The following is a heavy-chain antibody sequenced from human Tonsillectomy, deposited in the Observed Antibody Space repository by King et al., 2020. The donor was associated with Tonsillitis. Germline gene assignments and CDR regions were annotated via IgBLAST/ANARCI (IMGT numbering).Heavy chain of an antibody. CDR2: IYYTGST. V-gene: IGHV4-39*01. CDR1: GGSIRSSSDY. D-gene: IGHD3-22*01. J-gene: IGHJ4*02. CDR3: ARRGFFESSGYFYFDY. Sequence: MQLQESGPGLVKPSETLSLTCTVSGGSIRSSSDYWGWIRPTPGKGLEWIGSIYYTGSTYNNPSLKSRVTISVDTSENQFSLKLTSVTAADTAVYYCARRGFFESSGYFYFDYWGQGTLVTVSS.